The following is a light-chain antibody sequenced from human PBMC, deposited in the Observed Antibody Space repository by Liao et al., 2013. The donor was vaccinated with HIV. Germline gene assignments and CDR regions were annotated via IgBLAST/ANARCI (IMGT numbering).Light chain of an antibody. J-gene: IGLJ2*01. CDR2: QDS. CDR1: KLGDKY. CDR3: QVWDSSSDHAV. V-gene: IGLV3-1*01. Sequence: SYELTQPPSVSVSPGQTASIACSGDKLGDKYACWYQQKPGQSPVLVIYQDSDRPSGIPERFSGSNSGNTATLTISRVEAGDEADYYCQVWDSSSDHAVFGGGTKLTVL.